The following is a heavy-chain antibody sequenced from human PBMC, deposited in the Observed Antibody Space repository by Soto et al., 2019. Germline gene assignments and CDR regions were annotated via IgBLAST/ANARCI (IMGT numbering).Heavy chain of an antibody. CDR1: GGSISRYY. Sequence: PSETLSLTCTVSGGSISRYYWSWIRQPPGKGLEWIGYMYNTGSTVYNPPFKSRVTISVDTSKNQFSLKLNSVTAADTAVYYCARDLWGYCGTDCYPLYVWGQGTTVTVSS. V-gene: IGHV4-59*01. CDR3: ARDLWGYCGTDCYPLYV. D-gene: IGHD2-21*02. J-gene: IGHJ6*02. CDR2: MYNTGST.